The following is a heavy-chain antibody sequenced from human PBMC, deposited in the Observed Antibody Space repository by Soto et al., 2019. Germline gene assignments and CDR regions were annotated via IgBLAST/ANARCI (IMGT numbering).Heavy chain of an antibody. CDR2: IYNSGST. J-gene: IGHJ5*02. CDR3: ARDMQREGWCDT. CDR1: GGSISDYF. V-gene: IGHV4-59*01. D-gene: IGHD1-26*01. Sequence: SETLSLTCTVSGGSISDYFWSWIRQPPGKTLEWIGYIYNSGSTNYNPSLRSRLTILVDTTKKQFSLMLRSVTAADTAVYYCARDMQREGWCDTWGPGILVT.